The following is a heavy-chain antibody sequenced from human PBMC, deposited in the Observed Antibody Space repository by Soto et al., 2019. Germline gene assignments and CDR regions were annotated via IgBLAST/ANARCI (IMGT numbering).Heavy chain of an antibody. Sequence: PSETLSLTCAVSGGSISSGGYSWSWIRQPPGKGLEWIGYIYHSGSTYYNPSLKSRVTISVDRSKNQFSLKLSSVTAADTAVYYRARVGAGVRGVIDWFDPWGQGTLVTVSS. V-gene: IGHV4-30-2*01. J-gene: IGHJ5*02. CDR1: GGSISSGGYS. D-gene: IGHD3-10*01. CDR2: IYHSGST. CDR3: ARVGAGVRGVIDWFDP.